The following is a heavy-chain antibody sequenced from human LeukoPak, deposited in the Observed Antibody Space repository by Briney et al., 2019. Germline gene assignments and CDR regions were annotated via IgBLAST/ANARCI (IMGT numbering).Heavy chain of an antibody. V-gene: IGHV3-74*01. D-gene: IGHD3/OR15-3a*01. CDR1: GFTLSSRW. CDR2: IESDGRT. Sequence: GGSLRLSCAASGFTLSSRWMHWLRQVPGKGLVSVSRIESDGRTAYADSVKGRFIISRDNAKNTLYLQMNSLRVEDTAVYYCARDGRGPDYWGQGTLVTVYS. J-gene: IGHJ4*02. CDR3: ARDGRGPDY.